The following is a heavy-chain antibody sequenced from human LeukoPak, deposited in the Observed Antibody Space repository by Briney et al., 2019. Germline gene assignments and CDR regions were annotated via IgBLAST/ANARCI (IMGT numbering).Heavy chain of an antibody. J-gene: IGHJ3*02. CDR2: ISGSGGST. Sequence: GGSLRLSCAASGFTFSSYAMSWVRQAPGKGLEWVSAISGSGGSTYYADSVKGRFTISGDNAKNMLYLQMNSLRAEDTAVYYCARSGRGGAFDIWGHGTMVTVSS. V-gene: IGHV3-23*01. CDR3: ARSGRGGAFDI. D-gene: IGHD1-26*01. CDR1: GFTFSSYA.